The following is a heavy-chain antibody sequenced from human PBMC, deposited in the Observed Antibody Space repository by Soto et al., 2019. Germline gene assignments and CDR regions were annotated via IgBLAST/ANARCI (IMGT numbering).Heavy chain of an antibody. CDR2: IYWDDDK. CDR1: GFSLSTSGVG. Sequence: QITLKESGPTLVKPTQTLTLTCTFSGFSLSTSGVGVGWIRQPPGKALEWLALIYWDDDKRYSPSLKSRLTITKDTSKNPVVLTMTNMDPVDTATYYCAHRLEGDGYNRPFDYWGQGTLVTVSS. J-gene: IGHJ4*02. V-gene: IGHV2-5*02. CDR3: AHRLEGDGYNRPFDY. D-gene: IGHD5-12*01.